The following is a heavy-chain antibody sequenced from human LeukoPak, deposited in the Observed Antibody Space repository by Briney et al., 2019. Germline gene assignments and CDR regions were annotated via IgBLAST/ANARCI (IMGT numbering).Heavy chain of an antibody. CDR1: GYTFTGYY. J-gene: IGHJ3*02. D-gene: IGHD2-15*01. CDR3: ARDPLGYCSGGSCYSDLSSQVFDI. V-gene: IGHV1-2*02. CDR2: INPNSGGT. Sequence: ASVKVSCKASGYTFTGYYMHWVRQAPGQGLEWMGWINPNSGGTNYAQKFQGRVTMTRDTSISTAYMELSRLRSDDTAVYYCARDPLGYCSGGSCYSDLSSQVFDIWGQGTMVTVSS.